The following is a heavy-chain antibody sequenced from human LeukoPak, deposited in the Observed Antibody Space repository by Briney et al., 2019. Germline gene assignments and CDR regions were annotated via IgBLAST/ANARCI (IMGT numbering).Heavy chain of an antibody. Sequence: QPGGSLRLSCAASGFTFNSYAMHWVRQAPGMGLEWVAVMSNDGSNIYYADSVKGRFTISRDNSKNTLYLQMNSLRAEDTAVYYCVREITIFGVENFDYWGQGTLVTVSS. CDR2: MSNDGSNI. V-gene: IGHV3-30-3*01. J-gene: IGHJ4*02. CDR3: VREITIFGVENFDY. CDR1: GFTFNSYA. D-gene: IGHD3-3*01.